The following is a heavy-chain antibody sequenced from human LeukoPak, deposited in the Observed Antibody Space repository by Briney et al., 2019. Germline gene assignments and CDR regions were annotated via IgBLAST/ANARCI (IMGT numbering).Heavy chain of an antibody. D-gene: IGHD5-24*01. CDR3: AKSGYNRFDY. Sequence: PGGSLRHSCAASGFTFSSSAMSWVRQAPGKGLEWVSSISGSGSGGSTYYADSVKGRFTISRDNSRNTLYLQMNSLRAEDTAVYYCAKSGYNRFDYWGQGTLVTVSS. J-gene: IGHJ4*02. V-gene: IGHV3-23*01. CDR2: ISGSGSGGST. CDR1: GFTFSSSA.